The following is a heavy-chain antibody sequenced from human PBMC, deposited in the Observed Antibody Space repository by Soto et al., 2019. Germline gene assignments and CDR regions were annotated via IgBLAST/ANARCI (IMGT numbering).Heavy chain of an antibody. CDR2: IYYSGST. J-gene: IGHJ4*02. CDR1: GGAISSGGYY. CDR3: ATAYSSGWFYY. D-gene: IGHD6-19*01. Sequence: QVQLQASGPGLVKPSQTLSLTCTVSGGAISSGGYYLSWIRQHPGKGLECIGYIYYSGSTYYNPSLKIRVTISGDTANNKFSLKLSSVTAADPAVSCCATAYSSGWFYYWGTGSLVTVAT. V-gene: IGHV4-31*03.